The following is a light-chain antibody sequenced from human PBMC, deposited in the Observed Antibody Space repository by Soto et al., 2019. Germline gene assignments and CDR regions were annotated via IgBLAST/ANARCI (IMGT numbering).Light chain of an antibody. Sequence: ENVLTQSPGTLSLSPGERATLSCRASQSVTSNFLAWYQQKPGQAPRLLIYGASTRAAGVPDRFSGSGSGTDFTPTITILEPEDFSVYYCQQYGRSPLLYTFGQGTKL. CDR3: QQYGRSPLLYT. CDR2: GAS. CDR1: QSVTSNF. J-gene: IGKJ2*01. V-gene: IGKV3-20*01.